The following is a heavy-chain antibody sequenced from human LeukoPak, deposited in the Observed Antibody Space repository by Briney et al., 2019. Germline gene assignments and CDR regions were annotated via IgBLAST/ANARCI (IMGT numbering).Heavy chain of an antibody. CDR2: ISGSGCST. D-gene: IGHD3-10*01. V-gene: IGHV3-23*01. CDR1: GFTFSSYG. J-gene: IGHJ4*02. CDR3: AKTHGSGTVTGYRFYDY. Sequence: GRSLSLFRAASGFTFSSYGMSWVRQAPGKGLEWVSAISGSGCSTYYTDSVKGRFTISRDNSKNTLYLQMNRLRAEDTAVYYCAKTHGSGTVTGYRFYDYWGQGTLVTVSS.